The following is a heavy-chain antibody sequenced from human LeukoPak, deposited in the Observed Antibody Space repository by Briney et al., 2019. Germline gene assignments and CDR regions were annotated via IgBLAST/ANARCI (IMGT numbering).Heavy chain of an antibody. J-gene: IGHJ4*02. CDR1: GGSFRGYY. D-gene: IGHD3-10*01. V-gene: IGHV4-34*01. Sequence: PSETLSLTCDVYGGSFRGYYWSWIRQPPGKGLEWIGEINRSGSTNYNPSLKSRVTISVDTSKNQFSVRLSSVTAADTAVYYCARHGSYGSGNYYNAPIDFWGQGTLVTVSS. CDR2: INRSGST. CDR3: ARHGSYGSGNYYNAPIDF.